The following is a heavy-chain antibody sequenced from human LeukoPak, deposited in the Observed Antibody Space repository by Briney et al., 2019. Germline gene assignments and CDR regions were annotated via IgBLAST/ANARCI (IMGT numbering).Heavy chain of an antibody. CDR3: AKRGPIYTSSPGNYFDY. V-gene: IGHV3-23*01. CDR2: ISGSDGGT. CDR1: GFTFSSCG. Sequence: GGSLRLSCAASGFTFSSCGMTWVRQAPGKGLEWVSSISGSDGGTYYADSVRGRFTISRDNSKNTLYLQMNSLRAEDTAIYYCAKRGPIYTSSPGNYFDYWGQGTLVTVSS. D-gene: IGHD6-6*01. J-gene: IGHJ4*02.